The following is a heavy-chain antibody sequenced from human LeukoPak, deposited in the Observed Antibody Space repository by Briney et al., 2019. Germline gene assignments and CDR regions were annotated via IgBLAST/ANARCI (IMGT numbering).Heavy chain of an antibody. CDR1: GYSFTSYW. Sequence: GESLKISCKGSGYSFTSYWIGWVRQMPGKGLEWMGIIYPGDSDTRYSPSFQGQVTISADKSISTAHLQWSSLKAPDTAMYYCARRTYCSGGSCYSTSINWFDPWGQGTLVTVSS. CDR2: IYPGDSDT. D-gene: IGHD2-15*01. CDR3: ARRTYCSGGSCYSTSINWFDP. V-gene: IGHV5-51*01. J-gene: IGHJ5*02.